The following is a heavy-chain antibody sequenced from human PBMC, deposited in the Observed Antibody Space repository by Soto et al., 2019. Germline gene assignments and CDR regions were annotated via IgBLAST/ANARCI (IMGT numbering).Heavy chain of an antibody. CDR1: GFTFSSYW. Sequence: GGSLRLSCAASGFTFSSYWTHWVRQAPGKGLVWVSRISRHDGSSTNYADSVKGRLTISRDNAKNTLYLQMNSLRAEDTGVYYCARGGSASPNGMDAWGQGTTVTVSS. D-gene: IGHD2-2*01. J-gene: IGHJ6*02. CDR2: ISRHDGSST. CDR3: ARGGSASPNGMDA. V-gene: IGHV3-74*01.